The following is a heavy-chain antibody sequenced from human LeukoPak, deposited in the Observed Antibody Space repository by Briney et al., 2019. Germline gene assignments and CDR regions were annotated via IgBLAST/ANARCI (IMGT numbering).Heavy chain of an antibody. CDR2: IWYDGSNK. J-gene: IGHJ4*02. Sequence: GGSLRLSCAASGFTFSSYSMNWVRQAPGKGLEWVAVIWYDGSNKYYADSVKGRFTISRDNSKNTLYLQMNSLRAEDTAVYYCAKARYDSSGYYFSLDYWGQGTLVTVSS. V-gene: IGHV3-30*02. D-gene: IGHD3-22*01. CDR3: AKARYDSSGYYFSLDY. CDR1: GFTFSSYS.